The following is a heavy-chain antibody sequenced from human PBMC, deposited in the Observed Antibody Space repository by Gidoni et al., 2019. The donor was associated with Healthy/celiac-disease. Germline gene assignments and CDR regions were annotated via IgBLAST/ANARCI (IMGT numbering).Heavy chain of an antibody. CDR2: ISGDGGST. CDR1: GFPFDDYA. V-gene: IGHV3-43*02. J-gene: IGHJ3*02. D-gene: IGHD6-19*01. Sequence: EVQLVESGGSVVQPGGSLRLSCAASGFPFDDYAMHWVRQAPGKGLEWVSLISGDGGSTYYADSVKGRFTISRDNSKNSLYLQMNSLRTEDTALYYCAKDIARGWYSDAFDIWGQGTMVTVSS. CDR3: AKDIARGWYSDAFDI.